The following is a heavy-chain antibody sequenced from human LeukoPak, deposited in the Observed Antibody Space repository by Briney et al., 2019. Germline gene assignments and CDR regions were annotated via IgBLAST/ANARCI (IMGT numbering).Heavy chain of an antibody. J-gene: IGHJ6*04. Sequence: GGSLRLSCTASGFTFENYGMHWVRQAPGMGLEWVAFIRFDGSGKYYGDSVKGRFTISRDNPRNTVYLQMNTLRPEDTAIYNCAKDFLWSGYYGEGKDVWGKGTTVSVSS. D-gene: IGHD3-3*01. CDR2: IRFDGSGK. CDR3: AKDFLWSGYYGEGKDV. CDR1: GFTFENYG. V-gene: IGHV3-30*02.